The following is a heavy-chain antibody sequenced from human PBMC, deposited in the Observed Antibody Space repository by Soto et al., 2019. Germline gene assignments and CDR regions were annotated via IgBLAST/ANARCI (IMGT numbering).Heavy chain of an antibody. V-gene: IGHV4-34*01. J-gene: IGHJ6*02. Sequence: QVQVQQWGAGLLKFSETLSLTCAVNGGSFSGWHWNWIRQPPGKGLEWIGEASHTGGTNYNPSLERRVTLSVDRSRNQLSLKLTSVSAADTAVYYCARSRNLDVWGPGTTVIVSS. CDR2: ASHTGGT. CDR1: GGSFSGWH. CDR3: ARSRNLDV. D-gene: IGHD1-1*01.